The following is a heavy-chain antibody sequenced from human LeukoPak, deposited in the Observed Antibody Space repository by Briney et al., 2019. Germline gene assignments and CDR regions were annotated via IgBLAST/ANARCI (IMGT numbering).Heavy chain of an antibody. J-gene: IGHJ4*02. D-gene: IGHD3-10*01. Sequence: PSKTLPLTCTVSGGSISSGSFYWGWIRQPPGKGLEWIGSVYYRGSTYYNPSLKNRVTISGDTSQNQFSLKLSSVSAADTAVYYCARHQEGEWFGELFDYWGQGILVTVSS. CDR2: VYYRGST. V-gene: IGHV4-39*01. CDR1: GGSISSGSFY. CDR3: ARHQEGEWFGELFDY.